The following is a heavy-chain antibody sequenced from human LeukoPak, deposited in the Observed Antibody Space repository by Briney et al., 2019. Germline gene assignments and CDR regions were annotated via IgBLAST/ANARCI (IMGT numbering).Heavy chain of an antibody. J-gene: IGHJ4*02. CDR2: FYYSGST. D-gene: IGHD2-2*01. CDR1: GGSISSYY. Sequence: SETLSLTCTVSGGSISSYYWSWIRQPPGKGLEWIGYFYYSGSTNYNPSLKSRVTISVDTSKNQFSLKLSSVTAADTAVYYCARVARGSTSCYDYWGQGTLVTVSS. CDR3: ARVARGSTSCYDY. V-gene: IGHV4-59*01.